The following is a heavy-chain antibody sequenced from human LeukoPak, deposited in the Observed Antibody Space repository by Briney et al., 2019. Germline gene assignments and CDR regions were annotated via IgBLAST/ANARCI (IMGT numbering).Heavy chain of an antibody. CDR1: GFSVSSDY. Sequence: GGSLRLSCAASGFSVSSDYINWFRQAPGKGLEWVSVIYSGGSTCYADSVEGRFTISRDTSKNTLHLHMNNLRPEDTAVYYCVRATSSLAFDIWGQGTKVTVSS. V-gene: IGHV3-53*05. CDR3: VRATSSLAFDI. CDR2: IYSGGST. J-gene: IGHJ3*02. D-gene: IGHD1-1*01.